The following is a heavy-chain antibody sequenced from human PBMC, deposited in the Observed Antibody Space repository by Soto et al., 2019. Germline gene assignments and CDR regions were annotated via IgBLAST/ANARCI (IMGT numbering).Heavy chain of an antibody. CDR1: GGSISSGGYY. CDR2: IYYSGST. V-gene: IGHV4-31*03. J-gene: IGHJ4*02. CDR3: ARGEYSSSSASFDY. D-gene: IGHD6-6*01. Sequence: QVQLQESGPGLVKPSQTLSLTCTVSGGSISSGGYYWSWFRQHPGQGLEWIGYIYYSGSTYYNPSLKSRVTISVDTSKNQFSLKLSSVTAADTAVYYCARGEYSSSSASFDYWGQGTLVTVSS.